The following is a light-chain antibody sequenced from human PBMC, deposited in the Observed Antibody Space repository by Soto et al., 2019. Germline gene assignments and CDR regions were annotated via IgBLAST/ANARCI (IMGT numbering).Light chain of an antibody. CDR1: QSISSY. V-gene: IGKV1-39*01. CDR2: GAS. J-gene: IGKJ4*01. Sequence: DIQMTQSPSSLSASVGDRVTISCRASQSISSYLNWYQQRPGKAPKVLIYGASTLQSGVPSRFSGSGSGTEFTLTISSLQPEDFATYYCQQHNSYPLTFGGGTKVDIK. CDR3: QQHNSYPLT.